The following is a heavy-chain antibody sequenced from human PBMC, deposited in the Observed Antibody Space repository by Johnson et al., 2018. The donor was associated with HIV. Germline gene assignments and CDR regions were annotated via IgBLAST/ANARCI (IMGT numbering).Heavy chain of an antibody. CDR3: ARADTAMVRGAFDI. D-gene: IGHD5-18*01. Sequence: QVQLVESGGGVVQPGRSLRLSCAASGFTFSSFGMHWVRQAPGKGLEWVAVIWYDGSDKYYADSVKGRFTISRDNSRNTVYLQMNSLRAEDTALYYCARADTAMVRGAFDIWGQGTMVTVSS. CDR2: IWYDGSDK. J-gene: IGHJ3*02. V-gene: IGHV3-33*01. CDR1: GFTFSSFG.